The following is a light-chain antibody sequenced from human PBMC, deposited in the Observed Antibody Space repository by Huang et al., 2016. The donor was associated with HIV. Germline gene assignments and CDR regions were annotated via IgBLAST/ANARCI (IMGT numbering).Light chain of an antibody. Sequence: DIVMTQSPLSLPVTPGEPASISCRSSQSLVHDNGYSYLDWYRQKPGQLPQVLIYMASVRAPGIPDRFSGGGSGTNFTLEINRVDAEDVGTYYCMQSLQSLTFGGGTRLEIK. J-gene: IGKJ4*01. V-gene: IGKV2-28*01. CDR1: QSLVHDNGYSY. CDR3: MQSLQSLT. CDR2: MAS.